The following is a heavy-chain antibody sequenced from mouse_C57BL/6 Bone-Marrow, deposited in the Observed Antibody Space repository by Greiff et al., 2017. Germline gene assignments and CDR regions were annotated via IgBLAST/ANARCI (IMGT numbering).Heavy chain of an antibody. Sequence: QVQLKQPGAELVKPGASVKMSCKASGYTFTSYWITWVKQRPGQGLEWIGDIYPGSGSTNYNEKFKSKATLTVDTSSSTAYMQLSSLTSVDSAVYYCARPYYSNAWYVDVWGTGTTVTVSS. V-gene: IGHV1-55*01. J-gene: IGHJ1*03. CDR3: ARPYYSNAWYVDV. D-gene: IGHD2-5*01. CDR2: IYPGSGST. CDR1: GYTFTSYW.